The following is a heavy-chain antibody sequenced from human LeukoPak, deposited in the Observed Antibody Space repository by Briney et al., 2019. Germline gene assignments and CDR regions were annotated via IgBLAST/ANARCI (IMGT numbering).Heavy chain of an antibody. D-gene: IGHD3-16*01. CDR1: VFTSSSYW. Sequence: GGSLRLSCAASVFTSSSYWMSTVCQAPGKGLEWVANINRDGSEKYYVDSVKGRFTISRDNAKNSLYLQMNSLRAEDTAVYYCARVLVRGTNLIDHWGQGTLVTVSS. V-gene: IGHV3-7*02. CDR3: ARVLVRGTNLIDH. CDR2: INRDGSEK. J-gene: IGHJ5*02.